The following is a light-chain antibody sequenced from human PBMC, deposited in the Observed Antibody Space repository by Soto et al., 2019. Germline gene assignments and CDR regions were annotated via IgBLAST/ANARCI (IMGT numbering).Light chain of an antibody. CDR3: QQYGTSPWT. Sequence: RVMTQSPVTLSVSPGERVTLSCRASQAISNNLAWYQQKPGQAPRLLIYGASSRATGIPDRFSGSGSGTDFTLTISRLEPEDFAVYYCQQYGTSPWTFGQGTKVDIK. J-gene: IGKJ1*01. CDR1: QAISNN. CDR2: GAS. V-gene: IGKV3-20*01.